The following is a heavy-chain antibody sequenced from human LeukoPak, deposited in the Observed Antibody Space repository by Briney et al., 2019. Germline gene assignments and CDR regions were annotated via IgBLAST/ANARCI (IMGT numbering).Heavy chain of an antibody. Sequence: ASLKVSCKASGYTFTSYGISWVRQAPGQGIEWMGWISAYNGNTNYAQKLQGRVTMTTDTSTSTAYMELRSLRSDDTAVYYCARWEVVPAAMAYYYYGMDVWGKGTTVTVSS. V-gene: IGHV1-18*04. CDR1: GYTFTSYG. CDR3: ARWEVVPAAMAYYYYGMDV. J-gene: IGHJ6*04. CDR2: ISAYNGNT. D-gene: IGHD2-2*01.